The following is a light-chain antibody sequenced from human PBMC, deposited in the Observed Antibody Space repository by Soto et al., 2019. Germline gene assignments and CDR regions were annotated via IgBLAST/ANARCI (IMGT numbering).Light chain of an antibody. Sequence: QSVLTQPASVSGSPGQSITISCTGTSSDIGAYNFVSWYQQHPGKAPKLMLYDVNIRPSGVSNRCSGSKSGNTASLTISGLQAEDEADYYCTSWTTSTTMIFVGGTKLTVL. CDR2: DVN. CDR3: TSWTTSTTMI. CDR1: SSDIGAYNF. V-gene: IGLV2-14*03. J-gene: IGLJ2*01.